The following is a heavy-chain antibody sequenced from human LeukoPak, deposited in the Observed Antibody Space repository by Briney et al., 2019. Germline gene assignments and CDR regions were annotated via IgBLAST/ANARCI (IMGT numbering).Heavy chain of an antibody. CDR1: GGTFSSYA. D-gene: IGHD4-17*01. CDR2: IIPIFGIA. V-gene: IGHV1-69*04. Sequence: ASVKVSCKASGGTFSSYAISWVRQAPGQGLEWMGRIIPIFGIANYAQKFQGRVTITADKSTSTAYMEQSSLRSEGTAVYYCATRWSGGDDYGDLMDYWGQGTLVTVSS. CDR3: ATRWSGGDDYGDLMDY. J-gene: IGHJ4*02.